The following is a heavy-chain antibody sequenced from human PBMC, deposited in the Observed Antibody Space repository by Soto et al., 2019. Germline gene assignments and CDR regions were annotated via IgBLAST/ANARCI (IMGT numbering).Heavy chain of an antibody. Sequence: SETLSLTCTVSGGSVISGSYYWIWIRPPQGKGLEWIGYIYCSGSTNYNPSLKSRVTISVDTSKNQFSLKLSSVTAAATAVYYGARIEWKLLPSPGMDVWGQGTTVTVSS. CDR3: ARIEWKLLPSPGMDV. CDR1: GGSVISGSYY. J-gene: IGHJ6*02. CDR2: IYCSGST. D-gene: IGHD1-26*01. V-gene: IGHV4-61*01.